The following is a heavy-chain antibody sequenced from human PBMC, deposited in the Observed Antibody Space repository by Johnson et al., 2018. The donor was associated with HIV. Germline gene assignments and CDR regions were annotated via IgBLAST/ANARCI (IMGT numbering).Heavy chain of an antibody. D-gene: IGHD3-10*01. CDR1: GFTFDDHG. V-gene: IGHV3-20*04. CDR2: INWNGGST. CDR3: AKDLSYEILWFIRDAFDI. J-gene: IGHJ3*02. Sequence: EVQLVESGGGLVQPGGSLRLSCAASGFTFDDHGMSWVRQGSGKGLEWVSGINWNGGSTGYADSVKGRFTVSRDSSKNTLFLQMTSLRVEDTAVYYCAKDLSYEILWFIRDAFDIWGQGTMVTVSS.